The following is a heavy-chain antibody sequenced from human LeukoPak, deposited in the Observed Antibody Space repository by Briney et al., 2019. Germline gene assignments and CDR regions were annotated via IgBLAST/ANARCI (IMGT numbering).Heavy chain of an antibody. J-gene: IGHJ4*02. CDR3: ASRYYGSGSYYSDFDY. V-gene: IGHV3-7*01. Sequence: GGSLTLSCAVSGFTSSNAWMSWVRQAPGKGLEWVANIKQDGSKKYYVDSVKGRFTISRDNAKNSLYVQMNSLRAEDTAVYYCASRYYGSGSYYSDFDYWGQGTLVTVSS. CDR1: GFTSSNAW. CDR2: IKQDGSKK. D-gene: IGHD3-10*01.